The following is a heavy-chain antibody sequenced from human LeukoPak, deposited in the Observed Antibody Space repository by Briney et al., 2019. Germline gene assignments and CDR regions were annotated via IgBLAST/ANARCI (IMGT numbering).Heavy chain of an antibody. J-gene: IGHJ3*02. CDR2: IYTSGST. Sequence: SQTLSLTCTVSGGSISGGSYYWSWIRQPAGKGLEWIGRIYTSGSTNYNPSLKSRVTISVDTSKNQFSLKLSSVTAADTAVYYCARGLSWSEDAFDIWGQGTMVTVSS. CDR3: ARGLSWSEDAFDI. CDR1: GGSISGGSYY. V-gene: IGHV4-61*02. D-gene: IGHD6-13*01.